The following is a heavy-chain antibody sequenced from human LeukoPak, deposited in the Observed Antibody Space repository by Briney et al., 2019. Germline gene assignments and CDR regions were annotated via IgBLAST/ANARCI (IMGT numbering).Heavy chain of an antibody. J-gene: IGHJ4*02. D-gene: IGHD2-2*02. CDR1: GFTFSSYG. V-gene: IGHV3-30*02. CDR3: AKEDSDYCSSTSCYTFDY. Sequence: GGSLRLSCAASGFTFSSYGMHWVRQAPGKGLEWVAFIRYDGSNKYYADSVEGRFTISRDNSKNTLYLQMNSLRAEDTAVYYCAKEDSDYCSSTSCYTFDYWGQGTLVTVSS. CDR2: IRYDGSNK.